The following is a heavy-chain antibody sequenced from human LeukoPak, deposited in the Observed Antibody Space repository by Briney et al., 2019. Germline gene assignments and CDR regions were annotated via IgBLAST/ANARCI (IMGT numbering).Heavy chain of an antibody. CDR1: GGSISSGDYY. CDR2: IYYSGST. D-gene: IGHD2-15*01. Sequence: SETLSLTCAVSGGSISSGDYYWRWIRQPPGKGLEWIGYIYYSGSTYYNPSLKSRVTISVDTSKNQFSLKLSSVTAADTAVYYCASSGGSSVTYNWFDPWGQGTLVTVSS. CDR3: ASSGGSSVTYNWFDP. V-gene: IGHV4-30-4*01. J-gene: IGHJ5*02.